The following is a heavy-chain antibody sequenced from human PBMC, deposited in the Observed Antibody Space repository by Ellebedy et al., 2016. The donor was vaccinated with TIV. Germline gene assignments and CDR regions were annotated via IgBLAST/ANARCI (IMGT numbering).Heavy chain of an antibody. CDR1: GGSISNSGYY. CDR2: VYYSGNT. V-gene: IGHV4-39*01. D-gene: IGHD3/OR15-3a*01. CDR3: ARNVLIFTFDKWYSDL. J-gene: IGHJ2*01. Sequence: SETLSLTCSVSGGSISNSGYYRGWIRQSPGKGLEWIGTVYYSGNTYYNPSLKSRVTISVDTSMNRLSLELKSVTAADTAVYYCARNVLIFTFDKWYSDLWGRGTLVTVSS.